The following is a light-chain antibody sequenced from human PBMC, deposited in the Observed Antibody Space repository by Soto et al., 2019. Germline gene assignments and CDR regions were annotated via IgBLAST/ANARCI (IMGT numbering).Light chain of an antibody. CDR2: DNK. CDR3: GTWDSSLSAVV. V-gene: IGLV1-51*01. Sequence: QSVLTQAPSVSAAPGQKVTISCSGSSSNIGKNYVSWYQQLPGTAPKLLLYDNKKRPSGIPDRFAGSKSGTSATLGITGLQTGDEADYYCGTWDSSLSAVVFGGGTKLTV. J-gene: IGLJ2*01. CDR1: SSNIGKNY.